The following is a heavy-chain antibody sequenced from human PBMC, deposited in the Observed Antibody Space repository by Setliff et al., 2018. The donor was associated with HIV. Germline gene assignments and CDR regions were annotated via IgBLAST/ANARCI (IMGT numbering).Heavy chain of an antibody. CDR3: ARVYSRSWFFFDH. D-gene: IGHD6-13*01. CDR1: GGSISTGVYY. V-gene: IGHV4-61*02. Sequence: PSETLSLTCTVSGGSISTGVYYWSWIRQPADKALEWIGRISASGSTNYNPSLESRVTLSIDTSNNQFSLKLTSVTAADTAVYYCARVYSRSWFFFDHWGQGISVTVSS. CDR2: ISASGST. J-gene: IGHJ4*02.